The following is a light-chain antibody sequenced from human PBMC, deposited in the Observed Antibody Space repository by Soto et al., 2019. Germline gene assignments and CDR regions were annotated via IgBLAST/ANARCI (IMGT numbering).Light chain of an antibody. Sequence: EIVMTQSPVTLSVSPGERSTLSCRASQNIYSNVAWYQHRPGQAPRLLIYQTSIRAAGIPARFSASGTGTDFTLTISDVQPEDFAVYYCHQRQSWPRTFGQGTKVDNK. J-gene: IGKJ1*01. V-gene: IGKV3D-15*03. CDR2: QTS. CDR3: HQRQSWPRT. CDR1: QNIYSN.